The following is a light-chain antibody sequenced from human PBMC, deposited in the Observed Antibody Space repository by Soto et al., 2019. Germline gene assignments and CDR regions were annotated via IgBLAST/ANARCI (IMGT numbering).Light chain of an antibody. Sequence: ENVLTQSPGTLSLSPGERATLSCRASQSVGGSLAWYQQRPCQAPRLLVYHTSNRATGIPDRFSASGYGTDFSLTISRLEPEHCAVYYCHQYESSPRTFGQGTKVDIK. CDR2: HTS. J-gene: IGKJ1*01. CDR3: HQYESSPRT. CDR1: QSVGGS. V-gene: IGKV3-20*01.